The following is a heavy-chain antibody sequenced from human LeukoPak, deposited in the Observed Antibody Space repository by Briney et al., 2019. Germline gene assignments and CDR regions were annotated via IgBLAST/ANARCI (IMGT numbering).Heavy chain of an antibody. CDR3: AKGTAQYYYDSSGYYYHY. J-gene: IGHJ4*02. CDR2: ISGSGGST. CDR1: GFTFSSYA. Sequence: GGSLRLSCAASGFTFSSYAMSWVRQAPGKGLEWVSAISGSGGSTYYGDSVKGRFTISRDNSKNTLYLQMNTLRAEDTAVYYCAKGTAQYYYDSSGYYYHYWGQGTLVTVSS. V-gene: IGHV3-23*01. D-gene: IGHD3-22*01.